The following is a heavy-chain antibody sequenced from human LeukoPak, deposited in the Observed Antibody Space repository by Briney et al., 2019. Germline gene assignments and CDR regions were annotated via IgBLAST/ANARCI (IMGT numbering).Heavy chain of an antibody. CDR2: ISSSSSYT. V-gene: IGHV3-21*01. Sequence: GGSLRLSCAASGFTFSSYSMNWVRQAPGKGLEWVSSISSSSSYTYYADSVKGRFTISRDNAKNSLYLQMNSLRAEDTAVYYCARGAAAAIRGTLFDYWGQGTLVTVSS. J-gene: IGHJ4*02. D-gene: IGHD2-2*02. CDR1: GFTFSSYS. CDR3: ARGAAAAIRGTLFDY.